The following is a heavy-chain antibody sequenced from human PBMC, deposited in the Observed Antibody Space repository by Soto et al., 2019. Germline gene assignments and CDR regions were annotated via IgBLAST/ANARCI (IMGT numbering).Heavy chain of an antibody. CDR2: IYYSGST. CDR1: GGSISSYY. CDR3: ARRSSSWYWWFDP. J-gene: IGHJ5*02. D-gene: IGHD6-13*01. Sequence: NPSETLSLTCTVSGGSISSYYWSWIRQPPGKGLEWIGYIYYSGSTNYNPSLKSRVTISVDTSKNQFSLKLSSVTAADTAVYYCARRSSSWYWWFDPWGQGTLVTVS. V-gene: IGHV4-59*08.